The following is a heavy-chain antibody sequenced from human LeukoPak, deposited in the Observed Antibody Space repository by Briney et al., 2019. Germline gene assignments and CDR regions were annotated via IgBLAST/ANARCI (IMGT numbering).Heavy chain of an antibody. D-gene: IGHD6-6*01. CDR2: IYYSGST. J-gene: IGHJ3*02. CDR3: AREYSSSSGRRAFDI. V-gene: IGHV4-59*08. CDR1: GGSISSYY. Sequence: SETLSLTCTVPGGSISSYYWNWIRQPPGKGLEWIGYIYYSGSTNYNPSLKSRVTILVDTSKNQFSLRLSSVTAADTAVYYCAREYSSSSGRRAFDIWGQGTMVTVSS.